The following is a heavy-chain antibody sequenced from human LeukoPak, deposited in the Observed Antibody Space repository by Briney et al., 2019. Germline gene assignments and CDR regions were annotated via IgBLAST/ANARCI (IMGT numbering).Heavy chain of an antibody. Sequence: ASVKVSCKASGYTFPSYFMHWVRQAPGQGLEWMGIINPTGGSTTYAQKFQGRVTMSRDTSTSTVYMELSSLRSDDTAVYYCARTAARRFDYWGQGTLVTVSS. V-gene: IGHV1-46*01. CDR2: INPTGGST. D-gene: IGHD6-6*01. CDR3: ARTAARRFDY. CDR1: GYTFPSYF. J-gene: IGHJ4*02.